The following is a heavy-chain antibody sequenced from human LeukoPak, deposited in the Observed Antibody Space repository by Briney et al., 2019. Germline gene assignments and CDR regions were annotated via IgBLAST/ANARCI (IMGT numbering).Heavy chain of an antibody. CDR1: GGTFSSYA. CDR3: ARSGITDAFDI. V-gene: IGHV1-69*05. J-gene: IGHJ3*02. D-gene: IGHD3-10*01. Sequence: SVKDSCKASGGTFSSYAISWVRQAPGQGLEWMGGIIPIFDTANYAQKFQGRVTITTDESTSTAYMELSSLRAEDTAVYYCARSGITDAFDIWGQGTMVAVSS. CDR2: IIPIFDTA.